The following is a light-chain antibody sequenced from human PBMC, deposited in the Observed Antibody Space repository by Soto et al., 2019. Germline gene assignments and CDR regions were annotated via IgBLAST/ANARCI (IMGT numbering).Light chain of an antibody. CDR3: AAWDDNLNAVV. CDR1: SSNIGSNS. V-gene: IGLV1-44*01. J-gene: IGLJ2*01. CDR2: IGD. Sequence: QSVLTQPPSASGTPGQRVTISCSGSSSNIGSNSVNWYQQLPGAAPKLLIYIGDQRPSGVPDRFSGSRSGTSASLAISGLQSDDEADYYCAAWDDNLNAVVFGGGTKLTVL.